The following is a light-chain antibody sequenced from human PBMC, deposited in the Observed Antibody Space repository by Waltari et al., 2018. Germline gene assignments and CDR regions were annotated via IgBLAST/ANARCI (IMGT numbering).Light chain of an antibody. CDR1: SSTLGVHYD. CDR3: QSYDSSLSAVV. V-gene: IGLV1-40*01. Sequence: QSVLTQPPSVSGAPGQRVTISCTRGSSTLGVHYDVPWYQQHPGTAPKLLIYGNSNRPSGVPDRFSGSKSGTSASLAITGLQTKDEAVYYCQSYDSSLSAVVFGGGTKLTVL. J-gene: IGLJ3*02. CDR2: GNS.